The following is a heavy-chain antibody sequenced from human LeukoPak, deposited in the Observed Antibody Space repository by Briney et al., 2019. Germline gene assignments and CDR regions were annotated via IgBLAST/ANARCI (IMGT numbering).Heavy chain of an antibody. CDR2: MNPNSGNT. D-gene: IGHD2-15*01. CDR3: AKDRAAHCSGGSCYRLYYMDV. Sequence: VASVKVSCKASGYTFTGYYMHWVRQAPGQGLEWMGWMNPNSGNTGYAQKSQGRVTRTRNTSTSTAYMELSSLRAEDTAVYYCAKDRAAHCSGGSCYRLYYMDVWGKGTTVTISS. V-gene: IGHV1-8*02. J-gene: IGHJ6*03. CDR1: GYTFTGYY.